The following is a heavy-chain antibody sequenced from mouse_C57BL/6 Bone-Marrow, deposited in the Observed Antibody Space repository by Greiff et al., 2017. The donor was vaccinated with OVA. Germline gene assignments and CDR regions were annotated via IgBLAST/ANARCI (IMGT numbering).Heavy chain of an antibody. CDR2: IWTGGGT. J-gene: IGHJ3*01. CDR1: GFSLTSYA. Sequence: QVQLQQSGPGLVAPSQSLSITCTVSGFSLTSYAISWVRQPPGRGLEWLGVIWTGGGTNYNSALKSRLSISKDNSKSQVFLKMNSLQTDDTARYYCARIYYDYDGFAYWGQGTLVTVSA. CDR3: ARIYYDYDGFAY. V-gene: IGHV2-9-1*01. D-gene: IGHD2-4*01.